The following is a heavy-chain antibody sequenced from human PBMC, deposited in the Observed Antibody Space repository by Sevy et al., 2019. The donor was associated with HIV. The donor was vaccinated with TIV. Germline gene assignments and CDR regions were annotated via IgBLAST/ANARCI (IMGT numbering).Heavy chain of an antibody. J-gene: IGHJ5*02. CDR2: FDPEDGET. CDR1: GYTLTELS. D-gene: IGHD3-10*01. Sequence: ASVKVPCKVSGYTLTELSMHWVRQAPGKGLEWMGGFDPEDGETIYAQKFQGRVTMTEDTSTDTAYLELSSLRSEDTAVYYCATDYYGSGSYYKAWFDPWGQGTLVTVSS. CDR3: ATDYYGSGSYYKAWFDP. V-gene: IGHV1-24*01.